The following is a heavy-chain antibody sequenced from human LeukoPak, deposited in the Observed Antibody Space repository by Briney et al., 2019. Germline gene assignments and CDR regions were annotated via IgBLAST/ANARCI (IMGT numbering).Heavy chain of an antibody. CDR1: GYSISSGYY. CDR2: IYHSGST. V-gene: IGHV4-38-2*02. CDR3: AREKTESRQKGGEFDI. D-gene: IGHD3-16*01. J-gene: IGHJ3*02. Sequence: KPSETLSLTCTVSGYSISSGYYWDWIRQPPGKGLEWIGSIYHSGSTYYNPSLKSRVTISVDKSKNQFSLKLSSVTAADTAVYYCAREKTESRQKGGEFDIWGQGTMVTVSS.